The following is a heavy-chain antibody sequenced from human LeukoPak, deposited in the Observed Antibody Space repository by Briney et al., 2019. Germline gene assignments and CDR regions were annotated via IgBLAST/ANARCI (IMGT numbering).Heavy chain of an antibody. CDR3: ARATIAVADFDY. Sequence: SETLSLTCTVSGGSISSYYWSWIRQPPGKGLEWIGYIYYSGSTNYNPSLKSRVTISVDTSKNQFSLKLSSVTAADTAVYYCARATIAVADFDYWGQGTLVTVSS. V-gene: IGHV4-59*01. CDR1: GGSISSYY. CDR2: IYYSGST. D-gene: IGHD6-19*01. J-gene: IGHJ4*02.